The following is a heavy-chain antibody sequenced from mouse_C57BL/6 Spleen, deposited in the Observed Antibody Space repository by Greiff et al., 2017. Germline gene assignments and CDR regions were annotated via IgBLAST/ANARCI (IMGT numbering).Heavy chain of an antibody. CDR2: ISNGGGST. Sequence: DVMLVESGGGLVQPGGSLKLSCAASGFTFSDYYMYWVRQTPEKRLEWVAYISNGGGSTYYPDTVKGRFTISRDNAKNTLYLQMSRLKSEDTAMYYCARHGYYGTFDYWGQGTTLTVSS. V-gene: IGHV5-12*01. J-gene: IGHJ2*01. D-gene: IGHD1-1*01. CDR1: GFTFSDYY. CDR3: ARHGYYGTFDY.